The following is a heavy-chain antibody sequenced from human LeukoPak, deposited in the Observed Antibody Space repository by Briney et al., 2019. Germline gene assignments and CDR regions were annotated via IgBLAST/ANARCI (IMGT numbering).Heavy chain of an antibody. CDR1: GGTFSSYA. V-gene: IGHV1-69*04. CDR2: IIPILGIA. D-gene: IGHD5-24*01. CDR3: ARDKDGYTRDY. Sequence: SVKVSCKASGGTFSSYAISWVRQAPGQGLEWMGRIIPILGIANYAQKFQGRGTITADKSTSTAYMELSSLRSEDTAVYYCARDKDGYTRDYWGQGTLVTVSS. J-gene: IGHJ4*02.